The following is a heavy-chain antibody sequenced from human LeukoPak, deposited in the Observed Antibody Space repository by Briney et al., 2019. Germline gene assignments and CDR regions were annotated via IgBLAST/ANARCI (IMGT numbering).Heavy chain of an antibody. CDR3: AKNSGVGDYIWRSYRYSPVDY. V-gene: IGHV3-23*01. CDR2: ISGIGAST. CDR1: ALTFSCCA. D-gene: IGHD3-16*02. Sequence: PGGSLRLSCVVSALTFSCCAVTWVRQAPGKGMEWVSAISGIGASTFYGDSVKGRFTISRDNSTHTLYLQMNCLRASDTAVSFCAKNSGVGDYIWRSYRYSPVDYWGQATLATVYS. J-gene: IGHJ4*02.